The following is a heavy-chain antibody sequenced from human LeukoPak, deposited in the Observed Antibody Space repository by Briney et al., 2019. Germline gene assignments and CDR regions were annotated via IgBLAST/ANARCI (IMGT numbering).Heavy chain of an antibody. V-gene: IGHV4-34*01. CDR3: VGSKLLDY. J-gene: IGHJ4*02. CDR1: GGSFSGYY. CDR2: INHSGST. Sequence: PSETLSLTCAVYGGSFSGYYWSWIRQPPGKGLEWIGEINHSGSTNYNPSLKSRVTISVDTSKNQFSLKLSSVTAADTAVYYCVGSKLLDYWGQGTLVTVSS. D-gene: IGHD1-7*01.